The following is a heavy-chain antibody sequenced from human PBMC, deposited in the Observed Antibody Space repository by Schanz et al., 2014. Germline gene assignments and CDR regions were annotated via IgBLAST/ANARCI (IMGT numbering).Heavy chain of an antibody. CDR2: ISAYNGNT. CDR3: TRGGYSYALSAFDI. J-gene: IGHJ3*02. CDR1: GYTFNNYTYV. D-gene: IGHD5-18*01. Sequence: QVQLVQSGAEVKKPGASVKVSCKASGYTFNNYTYVMIWVRQAPGQGLEWMGWISAYNGNTNYAQKLQGRVTMTTDTSTSTAYMELRSLRSDDTALYYCTRGGYSYALSAFDIWGQGTMVTVSS. V-gene: IGHV1-18*01.